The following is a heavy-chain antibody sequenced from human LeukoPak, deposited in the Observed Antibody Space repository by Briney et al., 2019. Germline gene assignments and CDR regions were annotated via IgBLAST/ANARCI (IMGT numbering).Heavy chain of an antibody. J-gene: IGHJ6*02. Sequence: ASVKVSCKASGYTXTGYYVHGVRQAPGQGLEWMGWINPNSGGTNYAQKFQGRVTMTRDTSISTDSMELSSLRSDDTAVYYCARDNGYYGMDVWGQGTTVTVSS. CDR2: INPNSGGT. CDR1: GYTXTGYY. CDR3: ARDNGYYGMDV. V-gene: IGHV1-2*02.